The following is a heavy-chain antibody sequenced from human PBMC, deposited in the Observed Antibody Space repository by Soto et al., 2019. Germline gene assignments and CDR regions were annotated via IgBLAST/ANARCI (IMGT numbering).Heavy chain of an antibody. J-gene: IGHJ4*02. CDR1: GYTFTGHY. D-gene: IGHD5-12*01. CDR2: IGPESGAT. V-gene: IGHV1-2*02. CDR3: GRGRSGQIVVFY. Sequence: ASVKVSFKASGYTFTGHYIHWVRQAPEQGPEWMGEIGPESGATRYAQKFQGRVTMTRDMSITTVYMELNNLSPDDTAVYYCGRGRSGQIVVFYWGQGTPVTVSS.